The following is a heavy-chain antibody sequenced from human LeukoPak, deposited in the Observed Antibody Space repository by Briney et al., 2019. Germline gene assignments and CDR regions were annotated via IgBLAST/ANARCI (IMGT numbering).Heavy chain of an antibody. CDR3: AKCYDSSGHYHLLDY. J-gene: IGHJ4*02. D-gene: IGHD3-22*01. V-gene: IGHV3-23*01. Sequence: PGGSLRLSCAASGFTFSNYAMSWVRQAPGKGLEWVSGISGSGGDTYYADSVKGRFTISRDNSKNTLYLQMNSLRAEDTAVYYCAKCYDSSGHYHLLDYWGQGTLVTVSS. CDR2: ISGSGGDT. CDR1: GFTFSNYA.